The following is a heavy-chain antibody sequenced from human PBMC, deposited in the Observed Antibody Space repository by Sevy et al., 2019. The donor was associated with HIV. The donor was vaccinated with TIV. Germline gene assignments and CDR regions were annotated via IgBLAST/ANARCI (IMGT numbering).Heavy chain of an antibody. Sequence: ASVAVSCKASGGTISRDGISWVRQAPGQGLDWMGGIISFFDMTNYARKFQGRVTISADESTSKVYMELSSLRFEDTAVYYCARGGGSGWYYFDSWGQGTLVTVSS. J-gene: IGHJ4*02. V-gene: IGHV1-69*13. CDR3: ARGGGSGWYYFDS. D-gene: IGHD6-19*01. CDR2: IISFFDMT. CDR1: GGTISRDG.